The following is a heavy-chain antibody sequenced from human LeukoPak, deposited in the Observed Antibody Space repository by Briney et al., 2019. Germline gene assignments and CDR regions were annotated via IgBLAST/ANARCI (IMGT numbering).Heavy chain of an antibody. CDR1: GYSISSGYY. V-gene: IGHV4-38-2*02. Sequence: PSETLSLTCTVSGYSISSGYYWGWIRQPPGKGLEWIGSIYHSGSTYYNPSLKSRVTISVDTSKNQFSLKLSSVTAADTAVYYCARATMVRGVRAGFDYWGQGTLVTVSS. CDR3: ARATMVRGVRAGFDY. CDR2: IYHSGST. D-gene: IGHD3-10*01. J-gene: IGHJ4*02.